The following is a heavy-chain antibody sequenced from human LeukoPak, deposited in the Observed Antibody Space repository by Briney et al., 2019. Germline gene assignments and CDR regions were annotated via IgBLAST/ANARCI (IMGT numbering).Heavy chain of an antibody. J-gene: IGHJ4*02. V-gene: IGHV4-59*01. CDR3: ARVRGYRDGYNHPFDY. CDR2: IYYSGST. D-gene: IGHD5-24*01. Sequence: PSETLSLTCTVSGGSISSYYWSWIRQPPGKGLEWIGYIYYSGSTNYNPSLKSRVTISVDTSKHQFSLKLSSVTAADTAVYYCARVRGYRDGYNHPFDYWGQGTLVTVSS. CDR1: GGSISSYY.